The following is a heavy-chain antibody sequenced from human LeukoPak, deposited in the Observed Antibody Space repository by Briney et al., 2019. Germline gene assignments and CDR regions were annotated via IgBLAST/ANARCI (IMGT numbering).Heavy chain of an antibody. CDR3: ARGGDYNFWSGYSYGMDV. CDR2: ISYDGNDE. Sequence: GGSLRLSCAASGSTFSNYTMHWVRQAPGKGLEWVTVISYDGNDEYYADSVKGRFTISRDKSKSTLYLQMNSLRAEDTGVYYCARGGDYNFWSGYSYGMDVWGQGTTVSVSS. CDR1: GSTFSNYT. V-gene: IGHV3-30*04. D-gene: IGHD3-3*01. J-gene: IGHJ6*02.